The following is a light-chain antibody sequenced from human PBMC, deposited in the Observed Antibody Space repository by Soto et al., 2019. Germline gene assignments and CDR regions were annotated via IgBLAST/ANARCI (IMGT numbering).Light chain of an antibody. CDR1: QSIDNY. CDR2: KAS. J-gene: IGKJ1*01. V-gene: IGKV1-39*01. Sequence: DIQKTQSPWSWAECVGGRVTITWRTSQSIDNYLNWYQQKPGKAPKLLIYKASTLKSGVPSRFSGSGSETDFTLTISSLQPEDFATYSCQQNYSATWTFGQGTKVDIK. CDR3: QQNYSATWT.